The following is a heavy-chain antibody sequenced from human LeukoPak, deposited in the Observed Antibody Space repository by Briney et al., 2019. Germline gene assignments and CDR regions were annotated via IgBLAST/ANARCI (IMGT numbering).Heavy chain of an antibody. J-gene: IGHJ3*02. CDR1: GFTFSTYW. Sequence: QTGGSLRLSCAAAGFTFSTYWMHWVRQVPGKGLVWVSRINSDGRITGYADSVKGRFTISRDNAKNTLYLQMNSLRVEDTAVYYCGSPRTFSGRNVLDMWGQGIMVTVSS. CDR3: GSPRTFSGRNVLDM. D-gene: IGHD3-10*02. CDR2: INSDGRIT. V-gene: IGHV3-74*01.